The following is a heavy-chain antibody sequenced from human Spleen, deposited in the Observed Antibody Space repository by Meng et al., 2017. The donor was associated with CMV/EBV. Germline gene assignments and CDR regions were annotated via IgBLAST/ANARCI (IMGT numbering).Heavy chain of an antibody. CDR1: GGSLSGYY. V-gene: IGHV4-34*01. Sequence: GSLRLSCAVYGGSLSGYYWSWIRQPPGKGLEWIGEISHLESTNYNPSLKSRVTISKDTPNNQVSLKLSSVTAADTAVYYCASSKPSTHPTYYGSGSYYFDYWGQGTLVTVSS. CDR3: ASSKPSTHPTYYGSGSYYFDY. CDR2: ISHLEST. D-gene: IGHD3-10*01. J-gene: IGHJ4*02.